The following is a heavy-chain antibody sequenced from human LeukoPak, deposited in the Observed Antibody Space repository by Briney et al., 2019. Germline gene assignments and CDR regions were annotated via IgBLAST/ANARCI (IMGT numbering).Heavy chain of an antibody. J-gene: IGHJ4*02. V-gene: IGHV3-7*04. CDR1: GFNFDNYY. D-gene: IGHD3-10*01. Sequence: GGSLRLSCVGSGFNFDNYYMSWVRQAPGKGLEWVADIRHDGSDVYNVDSVRGRFTISRDNAKNSLFLQMNSLKDEDTAVYYCVRDGSGSDFSLDYWGQGTLVTVSS. CDR2: IRHDGSDV. CDR3: VRDGSGSDFSLDY.